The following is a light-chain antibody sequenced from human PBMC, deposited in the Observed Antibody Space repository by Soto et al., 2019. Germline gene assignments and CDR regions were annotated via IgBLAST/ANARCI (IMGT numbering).Light chain of an antibody. V-gene: IGKV4-1*01. CDR1: QSVLYSSNNKNY. CDR2: WAS. J-gene: IGKJ2*01. CDR3: KQYERTPPT. Sequence: DIVMTQSPDSLAVSLGERATINCKSSQSVLYSSNNKNYLAWYQQRPGQPPKLLIYWASTRESGVPDRFSGSGSGTDFTLTITRLQAEDVAVYYCKQYERTPPTLGQGTKLEIK.